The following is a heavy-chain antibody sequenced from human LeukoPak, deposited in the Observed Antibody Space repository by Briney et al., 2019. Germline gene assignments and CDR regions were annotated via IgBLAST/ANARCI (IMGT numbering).Heavy chain of an antibody. CDR2: ISGSGGST. Sequence: PTGGSLRLSCAASRFTFSSSAMSWVRQAPWKGLEWVSAISGSGGSTYYADSVKGRFTISRDNSKDTLYLQMNSLRAEDTALYYCARDGPDYDSSGYHFDYWGQGTLVTVSS. CDR3: ARDGPDYDSSGYHFDY. D-gene: IGHD3-22*01. CDR1: RFTFSSSA. J-gene: IGHJ4*02. V-gene: IGHV3-23*01.